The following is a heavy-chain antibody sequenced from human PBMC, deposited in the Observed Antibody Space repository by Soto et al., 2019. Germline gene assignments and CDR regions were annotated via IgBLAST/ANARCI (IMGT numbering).Heavy chain of an antibody. CDR2: IIPMFGTT. CDR1: GGTFITYG. V-gene: IGHV1-69*13. J-gene: IGHJ5*02. D-gene: IGHD3-9*01. CDR3: ARDYAILTGPGWFAH. Sequence: ASVKVSCTGSGGTFITYGINCGRLAPGQGLEWMGGIIPMFGTTNYAQKFQGRVTITADESTSTAYMELSSLRSEDTAVYYCARDYAILTGPGWFAHWGQGTLV.